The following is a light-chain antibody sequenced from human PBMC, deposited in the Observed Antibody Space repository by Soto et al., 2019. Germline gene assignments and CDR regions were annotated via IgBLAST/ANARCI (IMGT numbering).Light chain of an antibody. CDR1: SSDVGGYNY. CDR3: SSHTSSSTCYV. Sequence: QSALTQPASVSGSPGQSITISCTGTSSDVGGYNYVSWYQQHPGKAPKLMIYEVSNRPSGVSNRFSGSKSGNTASLTISGLQAEDEADYYCSSHTSSSTCYVFGTGTKVTVL. CDR2: EVS. V-gene: IGLV2-14*01. J-gene: IGLJ1*01.